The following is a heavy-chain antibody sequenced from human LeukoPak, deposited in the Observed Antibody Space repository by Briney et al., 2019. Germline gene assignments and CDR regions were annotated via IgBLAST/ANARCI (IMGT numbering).Heavy chain of an antibody. CDR3: ARGGYYAASDI. J-gene: IGHJ4*02. D-gene: IGHD3-3*01. CDR1: GLTFSSHA. Sequence: GGSLRLSCAASGLTFSSHAMHWVRQAPGKGLEYVSAIVSNGGNTYYADSVRGRYTISRDNSKDTVYLQMGSLRPEDTAVYYCARGGYYAASDIWGQGALVTVSS. CDR2: IVSNGGNT. V-gene: IGHV3-64*02.